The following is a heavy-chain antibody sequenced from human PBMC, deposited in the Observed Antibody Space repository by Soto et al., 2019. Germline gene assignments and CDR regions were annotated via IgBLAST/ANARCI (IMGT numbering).Heavy chain of an antibody. CDR2: TYYRSKWYH. D-gene: IGHD1-1*01. V-gene: IGHV6-1*01. Sequence: SQTLSLTCAISGDSVSSNSAAWNWIRQSPSRGLEWLGRTYYRSKWYHDNAVSLKSRITISPDTSKNEFSLQLNSVTPEDTAVYFCARDRVGILDYWGQGTLVTVSS. J-gene: IGHJ4*02. CDR3: ARDRVGILDY. CDR1: GDSVSSNSAA.